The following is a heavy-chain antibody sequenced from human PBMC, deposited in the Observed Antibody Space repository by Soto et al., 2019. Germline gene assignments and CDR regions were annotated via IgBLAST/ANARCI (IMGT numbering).Heavy chain of an antibody. CDR3: ARDTALALLQYPLNWFDP. V-gene: IGHV3-30-3*01. CDR2: ISYDESNK. CDR1: RFTFSTYA. Sequence: QVQLVESGGGVVQPGRSLRLSCAASRFTFSTYAMHWVRQAPGKGLEWVAVISYDESNKYYADSVKGRFTISRDNSKNTLYLPMNSLRPEDTAVYYCARDTALALLQYPLNWFDPWGQGTLVTVSS. D-gene: IGHD2-21*02. J-gene: IGHJ5*02.